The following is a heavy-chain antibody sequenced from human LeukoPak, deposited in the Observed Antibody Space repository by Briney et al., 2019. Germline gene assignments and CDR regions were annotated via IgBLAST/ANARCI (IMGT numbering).Heavy chain of an antibody. CDR1: GFTFSGYN. CDR3: AKDLYSYDGSAYYFPS. V-gene: IGHV3-30*02. D-gene: IGHD3-22*01. CDR2: IQYDGTNK. J-gene: IGHJ5*02. Sequence: GSLRLSCAASGFTFSGYNIHWVRQAPAKGLEWVAFIQYDGTNKYYADSLKGRFTISIDNSKNTLYLQMNSLRAEDTAVYYCAKDLYSYDGSAYYFPSLGQGTLVTVSS.